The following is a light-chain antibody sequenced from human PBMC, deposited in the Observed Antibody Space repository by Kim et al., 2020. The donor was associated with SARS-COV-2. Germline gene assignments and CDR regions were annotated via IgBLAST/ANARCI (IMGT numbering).Light chain of an antibody. CDR3: QQYHNYPRT. V-gene: IGKV1D-16*01. J-gene: IGKJ1*01. CDR2: AAS. CDR1: QSISSW. Sequence: DIQMTQSPSSLSASVGDRVTITCRASQSISSWLVWYQHKPGKAPKCLIYAASSLQSGVPSRFSGSGSGTDFTLTISSLQPEDFATYYCQQYHNYPRTFGPGTKLDIK.